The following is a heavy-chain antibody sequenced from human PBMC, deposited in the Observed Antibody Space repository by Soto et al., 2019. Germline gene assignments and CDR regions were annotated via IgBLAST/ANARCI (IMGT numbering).Heavy chain of an antibody. Sequence: QVHLVQSGAEVKKHGASVKVSCKGSGYAFTTYGITWVRQAPGQGLEWMGWISAHNGNTNYAQQLQGRVNVTRDTSTCTASMELRSPRSDDTDLYYCARGRYGDYWGQGALVTVSS. CDR2: ISAHNGNT. D-gene: IGHD1-1*01. CDR1: GYAFTTYG. V-gene: IGHV1-18*01. CDR3: ARGRYGDY. J-gene: IGHJ4*02.